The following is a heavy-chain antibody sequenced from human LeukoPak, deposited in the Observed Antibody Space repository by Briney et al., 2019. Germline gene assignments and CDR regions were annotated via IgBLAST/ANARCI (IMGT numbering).Heavy chain of an antibody. Sequence: GESLRLSCVASGFTVSSNYMSWVRQAPGKGLEWVSVIYSGGSTYYADSVKGRFTISRDNSKNTLYLQVNSLRPEDTAVYYCARSVAAAAHFDYWGQGTLVTVSS. CDR3: ARSVAAAAHFDY. D-gene: IGHD6-13*01. CDR2: IYSGGST. J-gene: IGHJ4*02. CDR1: GFTVSSNY. V-gene: IGHV3-66*02.